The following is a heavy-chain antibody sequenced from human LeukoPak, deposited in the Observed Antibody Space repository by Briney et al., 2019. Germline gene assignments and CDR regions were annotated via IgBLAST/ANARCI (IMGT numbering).Heavy chain of an antibody. CDR2: IYTSGST. Sequence: SETLSLTCTVSGGPISSGSYYWSWIRQPAGKGLEWIGRIYTSGSTNYDPSLKSRVTISVDTSKNQFSLKLSSVTAADTAVYFCARDAPRSSWYLDYWGQGTLVTVSS. V-gene: IGHV4-61*02. CDR3: ARDAPRSSWYLDY. D-gene: IGHD6-13*01. CDR1: GGPISSGSYY. J-gene: IGHJ4*02.